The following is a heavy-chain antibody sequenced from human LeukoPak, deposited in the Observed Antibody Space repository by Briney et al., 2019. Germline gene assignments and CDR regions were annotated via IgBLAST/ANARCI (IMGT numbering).Heavy chain of an antibody. V-gene: IGHV3-23*01. Sequence: PGGSLRLSCAASGFTFSSYAMSWVRQAPGKGLEWVSAISGSGGSTYYADSVKGRFTISRDNSKNTLYLQMSSLRAEDTAVYYCAKVYCSSTSCYEGWFDYYFDYWGQGTLVTVSS. CDR1: GFTFSSYA. D-gene: IGHD2-2*01. CDR3: AKVYCSSTSCYEGWFDYYFDY. CDR2: ISGSGGST. J-gene: IGHJ4*02.